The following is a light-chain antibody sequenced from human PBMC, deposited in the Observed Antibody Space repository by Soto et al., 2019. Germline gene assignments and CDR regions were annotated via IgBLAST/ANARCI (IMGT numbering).Light chain of an antibody. J-gene: IGLJ3*02. CDR3: SSYTGDRPWV. CDR1: SSDIGSFNY. Sequence: QSALTQPASVSGSPGQSITISCTGTSSDIGSFNYVSWYQQYPGKAPKLLIFEVSNRPSGVSIRFSGSKSGDTASLTISGLQDEDEADYYCSSYTGDRPWVFGGGTKLTVL. CDR2: EVS. V-gene: IGLV2-14*01.